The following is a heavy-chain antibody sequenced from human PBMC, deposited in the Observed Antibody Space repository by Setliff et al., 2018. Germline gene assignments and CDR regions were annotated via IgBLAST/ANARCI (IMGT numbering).Heavy chain of an antibody. D-gene: IGHD4-17*01. Sequence: SETLSLTCSVSSGSIGSHYWNWTRQPPGKGLEWIGHVFHTGSTKYNPSLRSRVTISVDTSEDYFSLRLTSVTAADTAVYYCARAPPSVPYGDYGPRQYFDLWGRGSLVTAPQ. CDR3: ARAPPSVPYGDYGPRQYFDL. J-gene: IGHJ2*01. CDR2: VFHTGST. CDR1: SGSIGSHY. V-gene: IGHV4-59*11.